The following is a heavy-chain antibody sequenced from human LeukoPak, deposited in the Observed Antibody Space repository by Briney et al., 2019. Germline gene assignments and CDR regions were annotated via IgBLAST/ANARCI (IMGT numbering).Heavy chain of an antibody. J-gene: IGHJ4*02. V-gene: IGHV1-18*01. CDR1: GYTFTSYG. CDR3: ARDDLNGYSGAHYFDY. CDR2: ISAYNGNT. D-gene: IGHD5-12*01. Sequence: ASVTVPCKASGYTFTSYGISWVRQAPGQGLEWMGWISAYNGNTNYAQKLQGRVTMTTDTSTSTAYMELRSLRSDDTAVYYCARDDLNGYSGAHYFDYWGQGTLVTVSS.